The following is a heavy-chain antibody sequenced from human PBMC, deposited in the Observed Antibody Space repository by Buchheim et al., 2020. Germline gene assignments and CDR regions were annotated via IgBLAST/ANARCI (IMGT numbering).Heavy chain of an antibody. CDR2: INSDGSTT. V-gene: IGHV3-74*03. Sequence: EVQLVESGGGLVQPGGSLRLSCAASGFSFSNSWMHWVRQAPGKGLVWVSHINSDGSTTTYAESVKGRFTISRDNAKNTVYLQMNSLRVEDTAVYYCARDRSYAMDVWGQGTT. CDR1: GFSFSNSW. J-gene: IGHJ6*02. CDR3: ARDRSYAMDV.